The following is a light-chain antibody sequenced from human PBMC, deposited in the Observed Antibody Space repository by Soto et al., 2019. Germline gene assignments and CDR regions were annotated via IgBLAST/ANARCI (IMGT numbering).Light chain of an antibody. Sequence: QSALTQPPSASGSPGQSVTISCTGTSSDVGGYNYVSWYQQHPGKAPKLMIYEVSKRPSGVPDRFPGSKSGNTASLTVSGLQAEDEADYYCSSYAGSNNFPYVFGTGTQLTVL. CDR3: SSYAGSNNFPYV. CDR2: EVS. V-gene: IGLV2-8*01. CDR1: SSDVGGYNY. J-gene: IGLJ1*01.